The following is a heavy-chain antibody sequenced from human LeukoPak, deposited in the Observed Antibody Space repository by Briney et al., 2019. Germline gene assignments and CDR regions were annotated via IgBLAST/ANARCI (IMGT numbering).Heavy chain of an antibody. CDR1: GFTFSSYA. CDR2: ISGSGGST. D-gene: IGHD6-13*01. Sequence: GGSLRLSCAASGFTFSSYAMCWVRQAPGKGLEWVSGISGSGGSTYYLDSVKGRFTISRDNSKNTLYLQMNSLRAEDTAVYYCAKDFDGSTWFGRNYMDVWGKGTTVTVSS. CDR3: AKDFDGSTWFGRNYMDV. J-gene: IGHJ6*03. V-gene: IGHV3-23*01.